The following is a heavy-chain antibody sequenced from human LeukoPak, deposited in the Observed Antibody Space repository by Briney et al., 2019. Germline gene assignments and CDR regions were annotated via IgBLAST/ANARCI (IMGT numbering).Heavy chain of an antibody. CDR2: IYYSGST. J-gene: IGHJ4*02. Sequence: PSETLSLTCTVSGGSISSSSYYWGWIRQPPGKGLEWIGSIYYSGSTYYNPSLKSRVTISVDTSKNQFSLKLSSVTAADTAVYYCARAHYVWGSYRYYFDYWGQGTLVTVSS. CDR3: ARAHYVWGSYRYYFDY. CDR1: GGSISSSSYY. D-gene: IGHD3-16*02. V-gene: IGHV4-39*07.